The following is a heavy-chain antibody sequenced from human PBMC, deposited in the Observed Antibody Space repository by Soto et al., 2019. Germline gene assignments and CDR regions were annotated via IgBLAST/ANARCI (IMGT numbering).Heavy chain of an antibody. CDR1: GFSFSYYG. J-gene: IGHJ6*03. D-gene: IGHD2-2*01. Sequence: EVQLVESGGGLVQPGGSLRLSCAASGFSFSYYGMNWVRQAPGKGLEWVSYISTSSSNIYYADSVKGRFTISRDNAKNSLSLQMNSLIAADTAVYYCARETSTGNYYMDVWGKGTTVTVSS. V-gene: IGHV3-48*01. CDR3: ARETSTGNYYMDV. CDR2: ISTSSSNI.